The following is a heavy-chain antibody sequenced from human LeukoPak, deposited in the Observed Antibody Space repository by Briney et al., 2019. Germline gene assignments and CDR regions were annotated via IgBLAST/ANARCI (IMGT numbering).Heavy chain of an antibody. CDR1: GFTFKDYY. J-gene: IGHJ4*02. D-gene: IGHD6-19*01. CDR2: LNPYSGGT. CDR3: ARALTRYSTAWYGY. Sequence: ASVKVSCKTSGFTFKDYYIHWVRQAPGQGLEWMGWLNPYSGGTNYAQKFQGRVTLTRDTSITTAYMDLSSLTSDDTALYYCARALTRYSTAWYGYWGQGTLVTVSS. V-gene: IGHV1-2*02.